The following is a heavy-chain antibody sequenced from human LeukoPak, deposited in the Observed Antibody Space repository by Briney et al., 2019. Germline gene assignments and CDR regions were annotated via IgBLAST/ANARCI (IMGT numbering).Heavy chain of an antibody. CDR2: ISGSGGRS. CDR1: GFTFSTYA. CDR3: AKSHASGSSWFVSNDY. D-gene: IGHD6-13*01. V-gene: IGHV3-23*01. J-gene: IGHJ4*02. Sequence: GSLRLSCAASGFTFSTYAMSWVRQAPGKGLEWVSAISGSGGRSYYADCVKGRFTISRDNSKNTLYLQMNSLRADDTAVYYCAKSHASGSSWFVSNDYWGQGTLVTVSS.